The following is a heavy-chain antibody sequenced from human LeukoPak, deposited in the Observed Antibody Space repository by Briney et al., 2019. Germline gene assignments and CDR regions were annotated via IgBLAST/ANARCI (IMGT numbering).Heavy chain of an antibody. CDR2: IYPGDSDT. Sequence: GESLKISCKGSGYSFTSYWIGWVRQMPGKGLECIGIIYPGDSDTRYSPSFQGQVTISADKSISTAYLQWSSLKASDTAMYYCARHLTVTTTFNWFDPWGQGTLVTVSS. CDR3: ARHLTVTTTFNWFDP. V-gene: IGHV5-51*01. CDR1: GYSFTSYW. D-gene: IGHD4-17*01. J-gene: IGHJ5*02.